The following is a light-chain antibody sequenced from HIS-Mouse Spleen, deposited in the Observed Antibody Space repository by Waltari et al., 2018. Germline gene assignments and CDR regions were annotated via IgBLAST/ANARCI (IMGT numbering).Light chain of an antibody. CDR2: RNN. CDR1: SSNIGSNY. J-gene: IGLJ3*02. Sequence: QSVLTQPPSASGTPGQRVTIPCSGRSSNIGSNYVYWYQQLPGTAPKLLTYRNNQRPSGVPDRFSGSKSGTSASLAISGLRSEDEADYYCAAWDDSLSGPVFGGGTKLTVL. V-gene: IGLV1-47*01. CDR3: AAWDDSLSGPV.